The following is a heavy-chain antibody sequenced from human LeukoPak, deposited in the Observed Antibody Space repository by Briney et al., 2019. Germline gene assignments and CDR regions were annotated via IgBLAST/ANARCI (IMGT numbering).Heavy chain of an antibody. CDR1: GGSISSYY. CDR2: IYHTGST. Sequence: SVTLSLTCTVSGGSISSYYWSWIRQPPGKGLEWIANIYHTGSTNYIPSLRSRVTISINTAKNQFSLKLTSVTAADTAVYYCARRGRNSSGWQDYLWGQGTLVTVSS. V-gene: IGHV4-59*01. CDR3: ARRGRNSSGWQDYL. D-gene: IGHD6-25*01. J-gene: IGHJ4*02.